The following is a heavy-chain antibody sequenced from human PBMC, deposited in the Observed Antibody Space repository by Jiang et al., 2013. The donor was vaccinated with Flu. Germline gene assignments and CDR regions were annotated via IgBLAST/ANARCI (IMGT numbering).Heavy chain of an antibody. V-gene: IGHV4-39*07. Sequence: PGLVKPSEALSLTCSVSGGSISSASYYWDWIRQPPGKGPEWIATIYYSGSTYYNPSLKSRVTVSLDTSKNQFSLNLNSVTAADTAVYYCARNTSSSPWFDPWGQGILVTVSS. CDR1: GGSISSASYY. J-gene: IGHJ5*02. CDR3: ARNTSSSPWFDP. D-gene: IGHD6-6*01. CDR2: IYYSGST.